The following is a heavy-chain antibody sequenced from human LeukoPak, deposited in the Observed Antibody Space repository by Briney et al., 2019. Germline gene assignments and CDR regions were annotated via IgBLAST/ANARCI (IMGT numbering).Heavy chain of an antibody. J-gene: IGHJ4*02. V-gene: IGHV5-51*01. CDR2: IYPDDSDT. CDR1: GYTFTNYW. D-gene: IGHD6-19*01. Sequence: GESLKISYKGSGYTFTNYWIAWVRQMPGKGLEWMGIIYPDDSDTRYSPSFQGQVTISADKSISTAYLQWSSLKASDTAIYYCATRLGYSSGWYGYWGQGTLVTVSS. CDR3: ATRLGYSSGWYGY.